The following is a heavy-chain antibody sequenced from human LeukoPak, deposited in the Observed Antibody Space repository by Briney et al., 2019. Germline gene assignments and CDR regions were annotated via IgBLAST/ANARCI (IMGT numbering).Heavy chain of an antibody. J-gene: IGHJ6*03. CDR2: IIPIFGTA. D-gene: IGHD2-2*01. V-gene: IGHV1-69*13. Sequence: VASVKVSCKASGGTFSSYAISWVRQAPGQGLEWMGGIIPIFGTANYAQKFQGRVTITADESTSTAYMELSSLRSEDTAVYYCARDRVPAAPLRYYYMDVWGKGTTVTVSS. CDR1: GGTFSSYA. CDR3: ARDRVPAAPLRYYYMDV.